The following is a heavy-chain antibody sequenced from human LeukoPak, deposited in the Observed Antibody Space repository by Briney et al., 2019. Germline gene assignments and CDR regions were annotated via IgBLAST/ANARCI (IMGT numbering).Heavy chain of an antibody. V-gene: IGHV1-18*01. CDR2: ISAYNGNT. CDR3: AREDVVVPAAIFQAYYYGMDV. D-gene: IGHD2-2*02. J-gene: IGHJ6*02. CDR1: GYTFTSYG. Sequence: ASVKVSCKASGYTFTSYGISWVQQAPGQGLEWMGWISAYNGNTNYAQKLQGRVTMTTDTSTSTAYVELRSLRSDDTAVYYCAREDVVVPAAIFQAYYYGMDVWGQGTTVTVSS.